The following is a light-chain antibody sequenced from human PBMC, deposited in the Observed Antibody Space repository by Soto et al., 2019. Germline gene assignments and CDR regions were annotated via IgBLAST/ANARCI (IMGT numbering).Light chain of an antibody. Sequence: EIVMTQSPATLSVSPGERATLSCRASQSVSSNLAWYQQKPGQAPRLLIYGASTRATGIPARFSGSGSGTEFSLTISSLQSEDFAVYYCQQYNNWPPVTFGQGTKVEIK. CDR2: GAS. CDR3: QQYNNWPPVT. V-gene: IGKV3-15*01. CDR1: QSVSSN. J-gene: IGKJ1*01.